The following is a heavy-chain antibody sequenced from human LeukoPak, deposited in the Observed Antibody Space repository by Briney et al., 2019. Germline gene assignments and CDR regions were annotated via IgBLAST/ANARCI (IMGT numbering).Heavy chain of an antibody. Sequence: SETLSLTCAVYGGSFSGYYWSWIRQPPGKGLEWIGEINHSGSTNYNPSLKSRVTISVGTSKNQFSLKLSSVTAADTAVHYCARGGFWSGYYTRYFDYWGQGTLVTVSS. CDR1: GGSFSGYY. J-gene: IGHJ4*02. CDR2: INHSGST. CDR3: ARGGFWSGYYTRYFDY. V-gene: IGHV4-34*01. D-gene: IGHD3-3*01.